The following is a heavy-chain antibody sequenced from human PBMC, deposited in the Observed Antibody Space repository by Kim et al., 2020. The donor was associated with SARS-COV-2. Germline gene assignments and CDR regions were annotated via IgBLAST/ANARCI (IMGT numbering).Heavy chain of an antibody. CDR2: T. D-gene: IGHD4-4*01. J-gene: IGHJ4*02. Sequence: TYYPPALNSRLSISMDRSQNHFSLTLTSVTAADTAVYYCARGPYSDYFDYWGQGTLVTVSS. CDR3: ARGPYSDYFDY. V-gene: IGHV4-30-2*01.